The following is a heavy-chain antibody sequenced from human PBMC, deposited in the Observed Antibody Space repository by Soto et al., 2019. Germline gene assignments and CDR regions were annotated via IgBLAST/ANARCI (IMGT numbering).Heavy chain of an antibody. CDR2: INSDGSST. Sequence: PGGSLRLSCAASGFTFSSYWMHWVRQAPGKGLVWVSRINSDGSSTSYADSVKGRFTISRDNAKNTLYLQMNSLRAEDTAVYYCARAQGATMLYYYGMDVWGQGTTVTVSS. J-gene: IGHJ6*02. V-gene: IGHV3-74*01. CDR1: GFTFSSYW. CDR3: ARAQGATMLYYYGMDV. D-gene: IGHD1-26*01.